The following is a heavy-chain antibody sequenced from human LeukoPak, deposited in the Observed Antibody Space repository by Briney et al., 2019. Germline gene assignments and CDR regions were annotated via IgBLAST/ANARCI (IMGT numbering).Heavy chain of an antibody. J-gene: IGHJ4*02. V-gene: IGHV1-2*02. CDR1: GYTFTGYY. CDR3: AREDSSGWVYFDY. CDR2: INPDSGAT. Sequence: ASVKVSCKASGYTFTGYYMHWVRQAPGQGLEWMGWINPDSGATNYAQKFQGRVTMTRDTSISTAHMELSRLRSDDTAVYYCAREDSSGWVYFDYWGQGTLVTVSS. D-gene: IGHD6-19*01.